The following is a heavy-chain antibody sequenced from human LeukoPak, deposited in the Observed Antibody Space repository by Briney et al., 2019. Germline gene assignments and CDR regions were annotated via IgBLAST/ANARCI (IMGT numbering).Heavy chain of an antibody. CDR1: GYTFTGYY. Sequence: ASVKVSCKASGYTFTGYYMHWVRQAPGQGLEWMGWINPNSGGTNYAQKFQGRVTMTRDTSISTAYMELSRLRSDDTAVYYCARDVPIDYGGRSAVAWGQGTLITVSS. CDR3: ARDVPIDYGGRSAVA. V-gene: IGHV1-2*02. J-gene: IGHJ4*02. D-gene: IGHD4-23*01. CDR2: INPNSGGT.